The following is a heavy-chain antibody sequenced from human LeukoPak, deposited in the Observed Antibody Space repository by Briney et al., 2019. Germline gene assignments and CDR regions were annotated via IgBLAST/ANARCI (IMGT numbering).Heavy chain of an antibody. V-gene: IGHV3-9*01. CDR1: GFTFDDSA. CDR2: ISWNSGII. J-gene: IGHJ1*01. D-gene: IGHD3-22*01. Sequence: GRSLRLSCAASGFTFDDSAMHWFRQVPGKGLEWFSGISWNSGIIDYADSVKGRFTISRDNAKNSLYLQMNNLRPDDTAFYYCAKAPPYYSDSSGYFQHWGQGTLVTVSS. CDR3: AKAPPYYSDSSGYFQH.